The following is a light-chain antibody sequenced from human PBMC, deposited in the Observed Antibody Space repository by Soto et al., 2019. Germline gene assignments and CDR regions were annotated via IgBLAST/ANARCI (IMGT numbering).Light chain of an antibody. CDR2: EVT. Sequence: QSALTQPASVSGSPGQSITISCTGTRSDVGGNNYVSWYQQHPGKAPKLMIYEVTNRPSGVSNRFSGSKSGNTASLTISGLQAEDEADYYCSSYTSSSTLSYVFGTGTKVTVL. J-gene: IGLJ1*01. CDR3: SSYTSSSTLSYV. V-gene: IGLV2-14*01. CDR1: RSDVGGNNY.